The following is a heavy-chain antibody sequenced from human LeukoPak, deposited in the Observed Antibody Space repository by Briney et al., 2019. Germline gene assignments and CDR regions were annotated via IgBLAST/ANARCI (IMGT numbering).Heavy chain of an antibody. CDR3: ARGWQLLLLPDFDY. D-gene: IGHD2-15*01. CDR1: GYTFTGYY. Sequence: ASMKVSCKASGYTFTGYYMHWVRQAPGQGLEWMGWINPNSGGTNYAQKFQGRVTMTRDTSISTAYMELSRLRSDDTAVYFCARGWQLLLLPDFDYWGQGTLVTVSS. V-gene: IGHV1-2*02. CDR2: INPNSGGT. J-gene: IGHJ4*02.